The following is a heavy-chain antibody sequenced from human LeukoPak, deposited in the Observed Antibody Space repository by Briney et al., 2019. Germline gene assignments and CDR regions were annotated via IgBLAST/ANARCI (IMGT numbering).Heavy chain of an antibody. D-gene: IGHD6-6*01. Sequence: ASVKVSCKASGGTFSSYAISWVRRAPGQGLEWMGWISAYNGNTNYAQKLQGRVTMTTDTSTSTAYMELRSLRSDDTAVYYCARFSSSIVDYWGQGTLVTVSS. J-gene: IGHJ4*02. V-gene: IGHV1-18*01. CDR2: ISAYNGNT. CDR1: GGTFSSYA. CDR3: ARFSSSIVDY.